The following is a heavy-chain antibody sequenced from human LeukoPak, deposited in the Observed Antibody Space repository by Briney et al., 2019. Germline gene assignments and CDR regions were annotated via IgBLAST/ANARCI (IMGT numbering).Heavy chain of an antibody. CDR3: ARTAQWELLPSD. J-gene: IGHJ4*02. CDR2: TYYRSKWYN. Sequence: SQTLSLTCAISGDSVSSNSAAWNWIRQSPSRGLEWLGRTYYRSKWYNDYAVFVKSRITTNPDTSKNQFSLQLNSVTPEDTAVYYCARTAQWELLPSDWGQGTLVTVSS. D-gene: IGHD1-26*01. V-gene: IGHV6-1*01. CDR1: GDSVSSNSAA.